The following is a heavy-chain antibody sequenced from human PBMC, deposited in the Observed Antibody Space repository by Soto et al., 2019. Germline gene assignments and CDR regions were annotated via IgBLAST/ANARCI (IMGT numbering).Heavy chain of an antibody. Sequence: EVQLLESGGGLVQPGGSLRLSCAASGFTFSSYAMSWVRQAPGKGLEWVSAISGSGGSTYYADSVKGRFTISRDNSKNTLYLQMNSLRAEDTAVHYCAKVIRDCSGGSCYDAFDIWGQGTMVTVSS. J-gene: IGHJ3*02. D-gene: IGHD2-15*01. CDR3: AKVIRDCSGGSCYDAFDI. V-gene: IGHV3-23*01. CDR2: ISGSGGST. CDR1: GFTFSSYA.